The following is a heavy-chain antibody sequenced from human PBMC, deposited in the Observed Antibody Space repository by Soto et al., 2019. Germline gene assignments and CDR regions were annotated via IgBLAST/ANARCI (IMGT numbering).Heavy chain of an antibody. CDR3: AREKRYGYADY. J-gene: IGHJ4*02. D-gene: IGHD5-18*01. Sequence: ASVKVSCKASGYAFTSYDINWVRQATGQGLEWMGRMNPNSGNTGYAQKFQGRVTMTRNTSISTAYMELSSLRSEDTAVYYCAREKRYGYADYWGQGVLVTVSS. V-gene: IGHV1-8*01. CDR2: MNPNSGNT. CDR1: GYAFTSYD.